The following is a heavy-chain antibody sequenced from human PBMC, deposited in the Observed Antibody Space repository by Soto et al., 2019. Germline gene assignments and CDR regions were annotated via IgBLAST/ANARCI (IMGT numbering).Heavy chain of an antibody. J-gene: IGHJ4*02. D-gene: IGHD5-12*01. CDR3: AKGPWHLAHGHYFDY. CDR1: GFTFSSYA. Sequence: PGGSLRLSCAASGFTFSSYAMHWVRQAPGKGLEWVAGISYDGSTIYYVDSVKGRFTVSRDNSKNTLYLHMNSLRSEDTAVYSCAKGPWHLAHGHYFDYWGKGTLVTVSS. V-gene: IGHV3-30*18. CDR2: ISYDGSTI.